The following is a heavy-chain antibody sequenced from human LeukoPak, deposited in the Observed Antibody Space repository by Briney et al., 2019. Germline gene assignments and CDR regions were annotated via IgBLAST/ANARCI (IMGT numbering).Heavy chain of an antibody. CDR2: INHSGST. D-gene: IGHD5-18*01. V-gene: IGHV4-34*01. J-gene: IGHJ4*02. CDR3: ARGFLGRRRSYTAMAFSAYHLDY. CDR1: GGSFSGYY. Sequence: PSETLSLTCAVYGGSFSGYYWSWIRQPPGKGLEWIGEINHSGSTNYNPSLKSRVTISVDTSKNQFSLKLSSVTAADTAVYYCARGFLGRRRSYTAMAFSAYHLDYWGQGTLVTVSS.